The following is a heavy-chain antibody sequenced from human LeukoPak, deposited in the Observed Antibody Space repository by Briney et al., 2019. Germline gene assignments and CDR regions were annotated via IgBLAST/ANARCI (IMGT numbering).Heavy chain of an antibody. Sequence: SETLSLTCTVCGGSISSYYWSWIRQPAGKGLEWIGRIYTSGSTNYNPSLKSRVTMSVDTSKNQFSLKLSSVTAADTAVCYCARGRDDFTYYYGSGSLNWFDPWGQGTLVTVSS. D-gene: IGHD3-10*01. CDR2: IYTSGST. J-gene: IGHJ5*02. CDR1: GGSISSYY. CDR3: ARGRDDFTYYYGSGSLNWFDP. V-gene: IGHV4-4*07.